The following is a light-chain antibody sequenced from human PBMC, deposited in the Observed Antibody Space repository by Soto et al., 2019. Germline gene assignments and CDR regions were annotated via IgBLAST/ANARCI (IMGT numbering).Light chain of an antibody. V-gene: IGKV3-11*01. J-gene: IGKJ1*01. CDR2: DAF. Sequence: DIVLTQSTATLSLSPGERATLSCRASQSISNSLAWYQQKPGQAPRLIINDAFNRATGIPARFSGSGSGTDFTLTITTLEPEDFAVYYCQQYGSSPRTFGLGTKVDIK. CDR3: QQYGSSPRT. CDR1: QSISNS.